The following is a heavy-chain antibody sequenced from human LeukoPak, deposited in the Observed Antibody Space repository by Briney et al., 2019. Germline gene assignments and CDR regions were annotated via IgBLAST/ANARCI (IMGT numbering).Heavy chain of an antibody. CDR1: GFTFSSSW. Sequence: GGSMRLSCAASGFTFSSSWMHWDRQAPGKGLVWVSHINSDGSSTSYADSVKGRFTISRDNAKNTGYLQMNSLRAEDTAVYYCARDSSYSMDVWGQGATVTVSS. D-gene: IGHD6-13*01. J-gene: IGHJ6*01. CDR3: ARDSSYSMDV. CDR2: INSDGSST. V-gene: IGHV3-74*01.